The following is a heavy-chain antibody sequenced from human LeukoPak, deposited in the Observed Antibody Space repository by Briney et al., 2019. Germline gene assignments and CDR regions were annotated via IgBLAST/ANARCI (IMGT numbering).Heavy chain of an antibody. D-gene: IGHD3-22*01. V-gene: IGHV1-18*01. CDR1: GYTFTSYG. J-gene: IGHJ4*02. Sequence: ASVKVSCKASGYTFTSYGISWVRQAPGQGREWMGWISAYNGNTNYAQKLQGRVTMTTDTSTSTAYMELRSLRSDDTAVYYCARDFHYDSSPGYWGQGTLVTVSS. CDR2: ISAYNGNT. CDR3: ARDFHYDSSPGY.